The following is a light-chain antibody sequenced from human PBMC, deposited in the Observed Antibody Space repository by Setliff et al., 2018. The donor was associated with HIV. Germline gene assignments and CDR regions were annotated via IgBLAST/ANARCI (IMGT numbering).Light chain of an antibody. J-gene: IGLJ1*01. CDR1: SSNIGADYD. CDR3: QSYDSSLSGYV. CDR2: GHN. V-gene: IGLV1-40*01. Sequence: QSVLTQPPSVSGAPGQRVTVSCTGSSSNIGADYDVHWYQQLPGTAPKLLISGHNNRPSGVPDRFSGSKSGTSASLAITGLQAEDEADYYGQSYDSSLSGYVFGSGTKVTVL.